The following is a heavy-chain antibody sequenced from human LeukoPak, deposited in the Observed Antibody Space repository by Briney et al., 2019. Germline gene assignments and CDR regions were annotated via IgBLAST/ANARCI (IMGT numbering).Heavy chain of an antibody. CDR2: INPNSGGT. Sequence: GASVKVSCKASGSTFTVYYMHLVRQAPGQGHELMGWINPNSGGTNYAQKFQGRGTMDRDTSISTAYMELSRLRSDDTAVYYCARDRQNSGSYYFPLTYYYYYMDVWGKGTTVTVSS. J-gene: IGHJ6*03. CDR1: GSTFTVYY. D-gene: IGHD1-26*01. CDR3: ARDRQNSGSYYFPLTYYYYYMDV. V-gene: IGHV1-2*02.